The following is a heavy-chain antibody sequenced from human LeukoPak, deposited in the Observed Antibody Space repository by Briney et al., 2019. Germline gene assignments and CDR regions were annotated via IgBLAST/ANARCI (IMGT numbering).Heavy chain of an antibody. V-gene: IGHV4-59*01. CDR1: GGSFSGYY. J-gene: IGHJ4*02. D-gene: IGHD5-18*01. CDR3: ARGSGYSYGLDY. Sequence: SETLSLTCAVYGGSFSGYYWSWIRQPPGKGLEWIGYIYYSGSTNYNPSLKSRVTISVDTSKNQFSLKLSSVTAADTAVYYCARGSGYSYGLDYWGQGTLVTVSS. CDR2: IYYSGST.